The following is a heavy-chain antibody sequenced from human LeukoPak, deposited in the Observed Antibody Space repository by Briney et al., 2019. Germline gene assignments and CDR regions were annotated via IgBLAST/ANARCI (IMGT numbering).Heavy chain of an antibody. CDR1: GGSISSYY. V-gene: IGHV4-59*01. CDR3: ARAGYSSRNLDY. D-gene: IGHD2-2*03. Sequence: SETLSLTCTVSGGSISSYYWSWIRQSPGKGLEWIGYISYSGSINYNPSLKSRVTISIDTSKKQFSLKLSSMTAADTAVYYCARAGYSSRNLDYWGQGTLVTVSS. CDR2: ISYSGSI. J-gene: IGHJ4*02.